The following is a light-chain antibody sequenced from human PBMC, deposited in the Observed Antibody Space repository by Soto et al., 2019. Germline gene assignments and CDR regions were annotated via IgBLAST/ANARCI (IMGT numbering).Light chain of an antibody. CDR3: SSYTSSSSLYV. J-gene: IGLJ1*01. Sequence: QSVLTQPASVSGSPGQSITISCTGTSSDIGAYNCVSWYQQHPGKAPKLVIYEVSDRPSGVSARFSGSKSGNTASLTISGLQAEDDADYYCSSYTSSSSLYVFGTGTKVTVL. V-gene: IGLV2-14*01. CDR1: SSDIGAYNC. CDR2: EVS.